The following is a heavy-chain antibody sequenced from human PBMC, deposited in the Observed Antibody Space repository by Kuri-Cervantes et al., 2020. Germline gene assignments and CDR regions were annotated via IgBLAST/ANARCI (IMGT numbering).Heavy chain of an antibody. Sequence: ASVKVSCKASGYTFTSYGISWVRQAPGQGLEWMGWISPNSGGTNYAQKFQGRVTMTRDTSISTAYMELTRLRSDDTAVYYCARDARALAAADTDEFDFWGQGTLVTVSS. V-gene: IGHV1-2*02. CDR1: GYTFTSYG. J-gene: IGHJ4*02. CDR2: ISPNSGGT. CDR3: ARDARALAAADTDEFDF. D-gene: IGHD6-13*01.